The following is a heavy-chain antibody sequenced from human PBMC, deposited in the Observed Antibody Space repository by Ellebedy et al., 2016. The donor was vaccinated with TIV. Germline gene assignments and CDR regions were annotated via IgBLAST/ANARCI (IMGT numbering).Heavy chain of an antibody. V-gene: IGHV3-7*01. D-gene: IGHD2-15*01. CDR1: EFIFSNHG. CDR2: INQDGGEK. Sequence: PGGSLRLSCAASEFIFSNHGMSWVRQGPGKGLEWVANINQDGGEKNYVDSVRGRFTISRDNAKNSLYLQMNRLRAEDTAVYYCARVIGGTCQCAFDIWGQGTMVTVSS. CDR3: ARVIGGTCQCAFDI. J-gene: IGHJ3*02.